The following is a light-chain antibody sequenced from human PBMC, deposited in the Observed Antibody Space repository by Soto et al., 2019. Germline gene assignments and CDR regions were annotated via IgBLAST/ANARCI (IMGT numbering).Light chain of an antibody. CDR3: YSAADNSPWV. V-gene: IGLV3-27*01. J-gene: IGLJ3*02. Sequence: SYELTQPSSVSVSPGQTARITCSGDVVARKYTRWFQQKPGQAPKVVIYKDRERPSGIPERFSGSSSGTTVTLTISGAQVDDEADYYCYSAADNSPWVFGGGTQLTV. CDR1: VVARKY. CDR2: KDR.